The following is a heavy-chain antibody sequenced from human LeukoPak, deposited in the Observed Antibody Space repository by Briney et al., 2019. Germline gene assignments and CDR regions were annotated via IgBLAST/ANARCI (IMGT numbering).Heavy chain of an antibody. CDR1: GDSISSGGYF. D-gene: IGHD3-22*01. J-gene: IGHJ4*02. Sequence: SETLSLTCTVSGDSISSGGYFWTWIRQPPGKGLEWIGYIYQSGSTYYNPSLKSRVTISIDRSKNQFSLRVTSVTDADTAVYYCARVNSGYLDYWGRGTPVTVSS. CDR2: IYQSGST. CDR3: ARVNSGYLDY. V-gene: IGHV4-30-2*01.